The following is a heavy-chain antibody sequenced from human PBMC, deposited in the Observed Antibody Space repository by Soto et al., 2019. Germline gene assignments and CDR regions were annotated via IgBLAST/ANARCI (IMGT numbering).Heavy chain of an antibody. V-gene: IGHV3-64D*06. D-gene: IGHD5-18*01. CDR1: GFTFSSYA. J-gene: IGHJ6*02. CDR3: SGGGYSYGSYYYFAMDV. Sequence: GGSLRLSCSASGFTFSSYAMHWVRQAPGKGLEYVSAISSNGGSTYYADSVKGRFTISRDNSKNTLYLQMSSLRAEDTAVYYCSGGGYSYGSYYYFAMDVWGQGTSVTVSS. CDR2: ISSNGGST.